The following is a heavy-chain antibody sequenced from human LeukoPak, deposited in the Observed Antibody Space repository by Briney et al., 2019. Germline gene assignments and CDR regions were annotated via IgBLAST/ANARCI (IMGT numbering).Heavy chain of an antibody. CDR1: GYTFTKNT. D-gene: IGHD6-19*01. Sequence: GASVKVSCKASGYTFTKNTMHWVRQAPGQRLEWMGWVNVANGNTRYSQKFQGRVTFTRDTSATTVYVELSSLRSGDTAVYYCARDPFSSGYYSYFDYWGQGTLVTVSA. CDR2: VNVANGNT. J-gene: IGHJ4*02. V-gene: IGHV1-3*01. CDR3: ARDPFSSGYYSYFDY.